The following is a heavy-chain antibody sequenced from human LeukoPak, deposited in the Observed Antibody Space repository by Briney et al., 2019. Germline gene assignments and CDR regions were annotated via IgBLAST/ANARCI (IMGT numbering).Heavy chain of an antibody. CDR2: IKSESDGGAT. Sequence: GGSLRLSCAASGFTVSTAGFTFNNACMGWVRQAPGKGLEWVGRIKSESDGGATDYGAPVKGRFTFSRDDSKNTVYLQMNSLKTEDTAVYYCTTDLLDYWGQGTLVTVSS. CDR3: TTDLLDY. V-gene: IGHV3-15*01. J-gene: IGHJ4*02. CDR1: GFTVSTAGFTFNNAC.